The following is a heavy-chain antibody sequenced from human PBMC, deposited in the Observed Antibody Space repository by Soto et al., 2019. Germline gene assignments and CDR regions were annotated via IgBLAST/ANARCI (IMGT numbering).Heavy chain of an antibody. CDR3: ARDKITGLFDY. J-gene: IGHJ4*02. Sequence: TSETLSLTCTVSGASVGTGYWSWIRQPPGTGLEWIGEINHGGSTNYNPSLKSRVTISVDTSKNQFSLKLTSVTAADTAVYYCARDKITGLFDYWGQGTLVTVSS. CDR1: GASVGTGY. CDR2: INHGGST. V-gene: IGHV4-34*01. D-gene: IGHD2-8*02.